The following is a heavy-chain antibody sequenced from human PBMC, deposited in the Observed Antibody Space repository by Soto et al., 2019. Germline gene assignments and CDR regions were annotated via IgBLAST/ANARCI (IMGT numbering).Heavy chain of an antibody. CDR1: GGSISSYY. D-gene: IGHD6-13*01. CDR3: ARAGISTGFDY. J-gene: IGHJ4*02. V-gene: IGHV4-59*01. CDR2: IYYSGST. Sequence: PSETLSLTCTVSGGSISSYYWSWIRQPPGKGLEWIGYIYYSGSTNYNPSLKSRVTISVDTSKNQFSLKLSSVTAADTAVDYCARAGISTGFDYWAQGTLVTVSS.